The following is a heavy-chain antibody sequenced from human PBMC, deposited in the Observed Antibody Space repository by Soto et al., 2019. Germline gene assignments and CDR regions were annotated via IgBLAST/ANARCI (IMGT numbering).Heavy chain of an antibody. J-gene: IGHJ6*02. V-gene: IGHV1-58*02. D-gene: IGHD2-15*01. CDR2: IVVASGQT. CDR3: SADRPDIGVGWWV. Sequence: SLKVSCKASGSGFIRSGIQWVLQAHGQRLEWIGWIVVASGQTNYAQNFRGRVAITRDTSTATAYIELTGLTSEDTAVYFCSADRPDIGVGWWVWGQGXTVTVYS. CDR1: GSGFIRSG.